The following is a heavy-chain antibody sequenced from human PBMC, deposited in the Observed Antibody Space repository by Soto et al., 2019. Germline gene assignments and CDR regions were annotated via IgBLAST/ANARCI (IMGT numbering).Heavy chain of an antibody. D-gene: IGHD1-1*01. Sequence: ASVKVSCKASGFTFTSSAMQWVRQARGQRLEWIGWIVVGSGNTNYAQKFQERVTITRDMSTSTAYMELSSLRSEDTAVYYCAATPTGNRPDAFDIWGQGTMVTVSS. J-gene: IGHJ3*02. CDR3: AATPTGNRPDAFDI. V-gene: IGHV1-58*02. CDR1: GFTFTSSA. CDR2: IVVGSGNT.